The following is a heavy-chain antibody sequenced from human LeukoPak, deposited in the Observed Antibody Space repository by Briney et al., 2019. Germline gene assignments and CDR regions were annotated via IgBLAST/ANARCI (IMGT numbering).Heavy chain of an antibody. CDR2: INPSGGST. Sequence: EASVKVSCKASGYTFTSYYMHWVRHAPRQGLEWMGIINPSGGSTSYAQKFQGRVTMTRDMSTSTVYMELSSLRSEDTAVYYCATRGDYGPDYWGQGTLVTVSS. D-gene: IGHD4-17*01. V-gene: IGHV1-46*01. CDR1: GYTFTSYY. J-gene: IGHJ4*02. CDR3: ATRGDYGPDY.